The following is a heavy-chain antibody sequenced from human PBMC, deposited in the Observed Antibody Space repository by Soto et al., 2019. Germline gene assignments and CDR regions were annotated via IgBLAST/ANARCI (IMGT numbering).Heavy chain of an antibody. Sequence: GGSLRLSCAASGFTFSSYAMSWVRQAPGKGLEWVSAISGSGGSTYYADSVKGRFTISRDNSKNTLYLQMNSLRAEDTAVYYCAKDGVSSGWYFYFDYWGQGPLVTVSS. V-gene: IGHV3-23*01. CDR2: ISGSGGST. CDR1: GFTFSSYA. J-gene: IGHJ4*02. D-gene: IGHD6-19*01. CDR3: AKDGVSSGWYFYFDY.